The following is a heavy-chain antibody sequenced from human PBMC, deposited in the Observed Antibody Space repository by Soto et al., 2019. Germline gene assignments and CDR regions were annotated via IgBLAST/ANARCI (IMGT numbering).Heavy chain of an antibody. V-gene: IGHV3-23*01. D-gene: IGHD2-2*02. CDR3: AKGVGYCSSTSCYTAYYFDY. J-gene: IGHJ4*02. CDR1: GFTFSIYA. CDR2: ISGSGGNT. Sequence: AGSMRLSSAASGFTFSIYAMGWVRQAPGKGLEWVSAISGSGGNTYYADSVKGRFTISRDNSKNTLYLQMNSLRAEDTAVYYCAKGVGYCSSTSCYTAYYFDYWGQGTLVTVSS.